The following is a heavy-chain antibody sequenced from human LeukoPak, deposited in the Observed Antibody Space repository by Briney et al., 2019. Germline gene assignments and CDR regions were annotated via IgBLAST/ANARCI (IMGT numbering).Heavy chain of an antibody. CDR2: ISSSSSYI. J-gene: IGHJ3*02. CDR3: ARDQGYYYDSSGYSIDAFDI. D-gene: IGHD3-22*01. CDR1: GFTFSSYS. Sequence: PGGSLRLSCAASGFTFSSYSMNWVRQAPGKGLEWVSSISSSSSYIYYADSVKGRFTISRGNAKNSLYLQMNSLRAEDTAVYYCARDQGYYYDSSGYSIDAFDIWGQGTMVTVSS. V-gene: IGHV3-21*01.